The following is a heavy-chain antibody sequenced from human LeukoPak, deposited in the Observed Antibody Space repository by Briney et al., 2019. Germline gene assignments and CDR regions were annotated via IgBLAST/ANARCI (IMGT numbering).Heavy chain of an antibody. Sequence: ASVKVSCKASGYTFTSYGISWVRQAPGQGLEWMGWISAYNGNTNYAQKLQGRVTMTTDTSTSTAYMELRSLRSDDTAVYYCARDEGVVVPAAIFGFGPWGQGTLVTVSS. CDR2: ISAYNGNT. J-gene: IGHJ5*02. CDR1: GYTFTSYG. D-gene: IGHD2-2*01. V-gene: IGHV1-18*01. CDR3: ARDEGVVVPAAIFGFGP.